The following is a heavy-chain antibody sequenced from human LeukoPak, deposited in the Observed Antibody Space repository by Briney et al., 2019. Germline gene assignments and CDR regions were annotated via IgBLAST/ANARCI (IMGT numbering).Heavy chain of an antibody. J-gene: IGHJ4*02. CDR2: INPSGGTT. CDR3: ARDHTSGVVAATPYYFDY. D-gene: IGHD2-15*01. CDR1: GYTFTTYY. Sequence: ASVKVSCKASGYTFTTYYMHWVRQAPGQGLEWMGIINPSGGTTNYAQKFQGRVTVTRDTSTSTVYMELSSLRCEDTAVYYCARDHTSGVVAATPYYFDYWGQGTLVTVSS. V-gene: IGHV1-46*01.